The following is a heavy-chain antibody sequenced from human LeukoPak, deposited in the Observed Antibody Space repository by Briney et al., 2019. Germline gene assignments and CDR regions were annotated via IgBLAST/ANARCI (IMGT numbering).Heavy chain of an antibody. Sequence: PGGSLRLSCAASGFTFSSYPMNWVRQAPGKGLEWLSYTSGSGSTRYYADSVNGRFTISRDNPKNSLYLQMNSLRDEDTAVYYCAKLYCSGGSCYSGRIYFYYWGQGTLVTASS. V-gene: IGHV3-48*02. D-gene: IGHD2-15*01. CDR3: AKLYCSGGSCYSGRIYFYY. J-gene: IGHJ4*02. CDR2: TSGSGSTR. CDR1: GFTFSSYP.